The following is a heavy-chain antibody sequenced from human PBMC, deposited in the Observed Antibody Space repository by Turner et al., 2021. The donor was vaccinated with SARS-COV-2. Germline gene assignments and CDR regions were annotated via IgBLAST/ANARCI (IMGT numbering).Heavy chain of an antibody. CDR3: AREWDTAMARYGLDV. CDR2: IIPIFGTA. D-gene: IGHD5-18*01. Sequence: GSSVKVSCKASGGTFSSYAISWVRQAPGQGLEWMGGIIPIFGTANYAQKFQGRVTITADKSTSTAYMELSSLRSEDTAVYYCAREWDTAMARYGLDVWGQGTTVTVSS. J-gene: IGHJ6*02. CDR1: GGTFSSYA. V-gene: IGHV1-69*06.